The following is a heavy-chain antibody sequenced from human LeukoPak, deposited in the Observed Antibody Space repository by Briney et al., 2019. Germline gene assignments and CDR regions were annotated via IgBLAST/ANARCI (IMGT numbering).Heavy chain of an antibody. CDR2: IFPLFGTA. J-gene: IGHJ6*03. V-gene: IGHV1-69*13. Sequence: GASVKVSCKASGYTFTSYGISWVRQATAQGLEWIGGIFPLFGTANYAQKFQGRVTITADESTSTAYMELSSLRSEDTAVYYCASPPPYSSSWYTDYYYYMDVWGKGTTVTISS. CDR1: GYTFTSYG. D-gene: IGHD6-13*01. CDR3: ASPPPYSSSWYTDYYYYMDV.